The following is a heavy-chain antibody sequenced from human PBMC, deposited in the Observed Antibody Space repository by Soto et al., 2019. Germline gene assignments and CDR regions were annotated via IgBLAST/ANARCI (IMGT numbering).Heavy chain of an antibody. J-gene: IGHJ4*02. Sequence: SVKVSCKASGGTFSSYAISWVRQAPGQGLEWMGGIIPIFGTANYAQKFQGRVTITADESTSTAYMELSSLRSEDTALYYFASSGPYCISTSCYGRFDYWGQGTLVTVSS. V-gene: IGHV1-69*13. CDR1: GGTFSSYA. CDR3: ASSGPYCISTSCYGRFDY. CDR2: IIPIFGTA. D-gene: IGHD2-2*01.